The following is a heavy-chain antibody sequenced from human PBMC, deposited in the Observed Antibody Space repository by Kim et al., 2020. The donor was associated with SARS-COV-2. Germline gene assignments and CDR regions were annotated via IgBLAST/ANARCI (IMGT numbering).Heavy chain of an antibody. CDR3: ASPKGGSYPREYYYYYYGMDV. Sequence: GGSLRLSCAASGFTFSSYAMSWVRQAPGKGLEWVSAISGSGGSTYYADSVKGRFTISRDNSKNTLYLQMNSLRAEDTAVYYCASPKGGSYPREYYYYYYGMDVWGQGTTVTVSS. V-gene: IGHV3-23*01. CDR1: GFTFSSYA. CDR2: ISGSGGST. J-gene: IGHJ6*02. D-gene: IGHD1-26*01.